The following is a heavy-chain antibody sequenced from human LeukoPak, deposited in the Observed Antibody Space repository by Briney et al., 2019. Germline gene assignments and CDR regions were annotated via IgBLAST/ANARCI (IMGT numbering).Heavy chain of an antibody. CDR1: GGTFSSYA. Sequence: ASVKVSCKASGGTFSSYAISWVRQAPGQGLEWMGRIIPILGIANYAQKFQGRVTITADKSTSTAYMELSSLRSEDTAVYYCARDWGGYYDFWGCDAGDWGQGTLVTVSS. CDR2: IIPILGIA. D-gene: IGHD3-3*01. J-gene: IGHJ4*02. V-gene: IGHV1-69*04. CDR3: ARDWGGYYDFWGCDAGD.